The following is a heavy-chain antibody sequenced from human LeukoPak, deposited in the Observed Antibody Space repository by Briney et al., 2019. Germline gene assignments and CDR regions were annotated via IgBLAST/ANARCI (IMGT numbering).Heavy chain of an antibody. J-gene: IGHJ4*02. V-gene: IGHV1-2*02. CDR1: GYTFTGYY. CDR2: INPNSGGT. D-gene: IGHD3-22*01. Sequence: GASVKVSCKASGYTFTGYYMHWVRQAPGQGLEWMGWINPNSGGTNYAQKFQGRVTMTRDTSISTAYMELSRLRSDDTAVYYCAKTRGRGQVDPGTSGYINYWGQGTLVSVSS. CDR3: AKTRGRGQVDPGTSGYINY.